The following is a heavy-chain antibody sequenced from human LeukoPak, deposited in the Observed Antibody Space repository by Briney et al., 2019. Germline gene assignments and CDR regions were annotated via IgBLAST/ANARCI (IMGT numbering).Heavy chain of an antibody. J-gene: IGHJ5*01. CDR2: IGCYEGDT. Sequence: ASVKVSCKAASYISWVRQAPGQGLEWVAWIGCYEGDTYSAQKFQDRITVTTDQSPGTVYMHLRRLRSDDTAVYYCARDPWNFDDSGGYNRDFDSWGQGTLVIVSS. CDR1: ASY. V-gene: IGHV1-18*04. D-gene: IGHD3-10*01. CDR3: ARDPWNFDDSGGYNRDFDS.